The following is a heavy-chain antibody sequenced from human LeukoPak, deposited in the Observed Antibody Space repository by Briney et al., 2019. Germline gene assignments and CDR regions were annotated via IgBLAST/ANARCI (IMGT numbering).Heavy chain of an antibody. Sequence: GGSLRLSCAASGFTFSSYGMHWVRQAPGKGLEWVAVISYDGSNKYYADSVKGRFTISRDNSKNTLYLQMNSLRAEDTAVYYCAKVSSSSWYFNWFDPWGQGTLVTVSS. J-gene: IGHJ5*02. CDR3: AKVSSSSWYFNWFDP. CDR2: ISYDGSNK. D-gene: IGHD6-13*01. CDR1: GFTFSSYG. V-gene: IGHV3-30*18.